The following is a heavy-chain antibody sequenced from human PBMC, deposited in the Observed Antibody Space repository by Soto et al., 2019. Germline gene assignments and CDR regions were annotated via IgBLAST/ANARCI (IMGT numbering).Heavy chain of an antibody. CDR1: GFTFSSYA. J-gene: IGHJ4*02. CDR3: ARGEPYYYDISQPRDDY. Sequence: PGGSLRLSCAASGFTFSSYAMHWVRQAPGKGLEWVAVISYDGSNKYYADSVKGRFTISRDNSKNTLYLQMNSLRAEDTAVYYCARGEPYYYDISQPRDDYWGQGTLVTVSS. CDR2: ISYDGSNK. V-gene: IGHV3-30-3*01. D-gene: IGHD3-22*01.